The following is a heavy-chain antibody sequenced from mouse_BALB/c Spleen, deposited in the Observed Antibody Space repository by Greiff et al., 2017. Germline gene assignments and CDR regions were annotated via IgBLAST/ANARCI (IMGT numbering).Heavy chain of an antibody. V-gene: IGHV1-82*01. CDR3: ARSDGYSSWFAY. CDR1: GYAFSSSW. J-gene: IGHJ3*01. CDR2: IYPGDGDT. Sequence: VQLQQSGPELVKPGASVKISCKASGYAFSSSWMNWVKQRPGQGLEWIGRIYPGDGDTNYNGKFKGKATLTADKSSSTAYMQLSSLTSVDSAVYFCARSDGYSSWFAYWGQGTLVTVSA. D-gene: IGHD2-3*01.